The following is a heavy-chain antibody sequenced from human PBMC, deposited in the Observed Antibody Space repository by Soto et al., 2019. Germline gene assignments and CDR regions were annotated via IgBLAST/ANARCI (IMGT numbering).Heavy chain of an antibody. CDR1: GFTFRTYA. CDR2: ISGSGGST. D-gene: IGHD5-18*01. Sequence: PGGSLRLSCAASGFTFRTYAMSWVRLAPGKGLEWVSGISGSGGSTFFADSVKGRFTISRDNSKNTVYLQMNSLRADDTAVYYCAKVDAGMIPGFGIAMDVWGQGTTVTVSS. V-gene: IGHV3-23*01. J-gene: IGHJ6*02. CDR3: AKVDAGMIPGFGIAMDV.